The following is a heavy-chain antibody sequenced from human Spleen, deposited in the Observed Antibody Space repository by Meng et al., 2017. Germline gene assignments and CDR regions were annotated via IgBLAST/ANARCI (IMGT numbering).Heavy chain of an antibody. CDR2: ISSRGGTI. Sequence: GESLKISCAASGFTFSSYEMNWVRQAPGKGLEWVSYISSRGGTIYYADSVKGRFTISRDNAKNSLYLQMNSLRAEDTAVYYCAREDKITAEFDYWGQGTLVTVSS. V-gene: IGHV3-48*03. CDR1: GFTFSSYE. D-gene: IGHD6-25*01. J-gene: IGHJ4*02. CDR3: AREDKITAEFDY.